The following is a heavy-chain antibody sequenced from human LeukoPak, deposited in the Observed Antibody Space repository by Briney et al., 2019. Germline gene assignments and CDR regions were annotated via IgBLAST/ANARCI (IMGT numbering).Heavy chain of an antibody. Sequence: PGGSLRLSCAASGFTFSAYGMHWVRQVPVKGLEWLAVISHDGDTKYYEDSVKGRFTISRDNFKNTLSLQINSLKAEDTAVYYCAKEAATSQIDYWGQGTLVTVSS. V-gene: IGHV3-30*18. CDR2: ISHDGDTK. CDR3: AKEAATSQIDY. J-gene: IGHJ4*02. D-gene: IGHD2-2*01. CDR1: GFTFSAYG.